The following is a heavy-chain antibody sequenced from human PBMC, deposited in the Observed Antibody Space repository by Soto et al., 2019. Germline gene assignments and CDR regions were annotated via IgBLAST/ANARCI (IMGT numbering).Heavy chain of an antibody. CDR3: RLVLLRYYYGMDV. CDR1: GFTFSNAW. V-gene: IGHV3-15*01. J-gene: IGHJ6*02. Sequence: KPGGSLRLSCAASGFTFSNAWMSWVRQAPGKGLEWVGRIKSKTDGGTTDYAAPVKGRFTISRDDSKNTLYLQMNSLKTEDTAVYYCRLVLLRYYYGMDVWGQGTTVTVSS. CDR2: IKSKTDGGTT. D-gene: IGHD3-9*01.